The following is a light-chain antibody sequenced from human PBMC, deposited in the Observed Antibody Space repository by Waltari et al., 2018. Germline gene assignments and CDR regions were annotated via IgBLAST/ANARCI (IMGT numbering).Light chain of an antibody. CDR3: QQYHHWPLT. Sequence: EILLTQSPATLSVSPAERATLSCRASQSFSTHLAWYQPKPGQVPRLILYAASTRATGVAARFSGSGSGTEFTLTISSLQSEDFAVYYCQQYHHWPLTFGGGTEVEIK. V-gene: IGKV3-15*01. J-gene: IGKJ4*01. CDR2: AAS. CDR1: QSFSTH.